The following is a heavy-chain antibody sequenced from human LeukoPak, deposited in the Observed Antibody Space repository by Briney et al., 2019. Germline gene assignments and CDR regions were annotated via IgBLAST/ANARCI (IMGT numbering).Heavy chain of an antibody. V-gene: IGHV4-39*01. CDR3: ATRIPGVQACDI. CDR1: GGSISNSLYY. J-gene: IGHJ3*02. CDR2: LYYSGIF. D-gene: IGHD2-21*01. Sequence: SETLSLTCTVSGGSISNSLYYGVWIRQPPGKGLEWIGSLYYSGIFYYNPSLKRRVPISGDTSAKQFSLRLSSVTAADTAVYYCATRIPGVQACDIWGQGTMVTVSS.